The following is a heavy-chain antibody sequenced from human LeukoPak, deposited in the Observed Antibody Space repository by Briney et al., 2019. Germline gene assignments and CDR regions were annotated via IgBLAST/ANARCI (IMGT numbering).Heavy chain of an antibody. D-gene: IGHD2-2*01. CDR2: MNPNSGNT. Sequence: ASVKVSCKASGYTFTSYDINWVRQATGQGLEWMGWMNPNSGNTGYAQKFQGRVTTTRNTSISTAYMELSSLRSEDTAVYYYARGVTYCSSTSCYGNYYYYMDVWGKGTTVTISS. CDR3: ARGVTYCSSTSCYGNYYYYMDV. CDR1: GYTFTSYD. J-gene: IGHJ6*03. V-gene: IGHV1-8*01.